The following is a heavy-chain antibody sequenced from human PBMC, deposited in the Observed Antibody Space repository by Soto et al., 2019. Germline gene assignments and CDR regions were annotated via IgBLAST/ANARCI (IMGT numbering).Heavy chain of an antibody. D-gene: IGHD1-26*01. CDR2: VYNGAST. CDR3: ARHQLPEGTTGNWFHP. Sequence: SETLSLTCTVSGGSISSYYWTWTRQPPGRGLEWIGCVYNGASTSYNPSLTSRVTISVDTSKNQFSLKLTSVTAADTAVYYCARHQLPEGTTGNWFHPWGQGSLVTVSS. CDR1: GGSISSYY. V-gene: IGHV4-59*08. J-gene: IGHJ5*02.